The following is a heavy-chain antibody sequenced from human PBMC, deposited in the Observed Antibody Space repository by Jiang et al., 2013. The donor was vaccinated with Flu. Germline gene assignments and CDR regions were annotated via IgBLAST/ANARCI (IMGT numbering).Heavy chain of an antibody. CDR2: ISAYNGNT. CDR3: ARGSPYDWNDLVWFDP. J-gene: IGHJ5*02. Sequence: EWMGWISAYNGNTYYAEKLQGRVTMTTDTSTSTAYMELRSLRSDDTAVYYCARGSPYDWNDLVWFDPWGQGTLVTVSS. D-gene: IGHD1-1*01. V-gene: IGHV1-18*01.